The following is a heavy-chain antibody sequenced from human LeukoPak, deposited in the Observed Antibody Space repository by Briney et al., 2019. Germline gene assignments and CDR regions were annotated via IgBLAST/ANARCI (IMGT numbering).Heavy chain of an antibody. J-gene: IGHJ4*02. CDR3: SRSQFDY. V-gene: IGHV3-74*01. Sequence: GGSLRLSCAPSGFAFSSYWILWVRQVPGKGLVWVSRINGDGTMTNYADFAKGRFTISRDNTKNILYLQMNDLRVDDSAIYYCSRSQFDYWGQGVLVTVSS. CDR2: INGDGTMT. CDR1: GFAFSSYW.